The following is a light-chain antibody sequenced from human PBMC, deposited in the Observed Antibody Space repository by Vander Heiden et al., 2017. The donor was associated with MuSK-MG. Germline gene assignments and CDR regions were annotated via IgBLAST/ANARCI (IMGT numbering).Light chain of an antibody. J-gene: IGKJ2*01. CDR3: QQSYSTPYT. V-gene: IGKV1-39*01. Sequence: IQLTQSPSSLSASVGDRVTITCRPSQSISSYLNWYQQKAGNAPKLLIYGASSLQRGVPSRFSGSGSGTDFSLTIASLQPEDFATYYCQQSYSTPYTFGQGTKLEIK. CDR1: QSISSY. CDR2: GAS.